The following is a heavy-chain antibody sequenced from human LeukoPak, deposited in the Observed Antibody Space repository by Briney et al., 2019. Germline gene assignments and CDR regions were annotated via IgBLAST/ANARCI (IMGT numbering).Heavy chain of an antibody. Sequence: GASVKVSCKASGGTFSSYAISWVRQAPGQGLEWMGWINPNSGGTNYAQKFQGRVTMTRDTSISTAYMELSRLRSDDTAVYYCARRWELPFDYWGQGTLVTVSS. V-gene: IGHV1-2*02. CDR1: GGTFSSYA. CDR2: INPNSGGT. CDR3: ARRWELPFDY. J-gene: IGHJ4*02. D-gene: IGHD1-26*01.